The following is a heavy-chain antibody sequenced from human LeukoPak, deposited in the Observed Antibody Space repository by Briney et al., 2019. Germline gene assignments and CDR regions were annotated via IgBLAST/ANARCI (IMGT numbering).Heavy chain of an antibody. CDR1: GGSITGYY. V-gene: IGHV4-59*01. CDR3: ARGGLENGYHSNDAFDI. Sequence: SETLSLTCTVSGGSITGYYCSWIRQPPGKGLQWIGYIYYTGSVNYNPSLKSRVTISVDTSKNQFSLKLSSVTAADTAVYFCARGGLENGYHSNDAFDIWGQGTLVAVSS. J-gene: IGHJ3*02. CDR2: IYYTGSV. D-gene: IGHD3-22*01.